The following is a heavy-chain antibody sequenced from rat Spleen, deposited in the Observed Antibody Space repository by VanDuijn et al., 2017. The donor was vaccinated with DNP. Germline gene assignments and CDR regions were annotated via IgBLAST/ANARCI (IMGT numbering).Heavy chain of an antibody. D-gene: IGHD1-10*01. CDR1: GFTFSDYY. CDR3: TTGQLLDY. J-gene: IGHJ2*01. CDR2: ISYNGGST. Sequence: EVLLVESDGGLVQPGRSLKLSCAVSGFTFSDYYMAWVRQAPAKGLEWVATISYNGGSTYYPDSVKGRFTISRDNAKSTLYLQMNSLRSEDTATYYCTTGQLLDYWGQGVMVTVSS. V-gene: IGHV5-20*01.